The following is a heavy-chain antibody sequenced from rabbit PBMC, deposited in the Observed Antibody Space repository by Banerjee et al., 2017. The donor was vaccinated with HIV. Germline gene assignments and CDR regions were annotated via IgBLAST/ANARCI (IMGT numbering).Heavy chain of an antibody. Sequence: QEQLEESGGGLVKPGASLTLTCKASGFSFSGSYWMRWVRQAPGKGLEWIACVHGGSRSNTYYGSWAKGRFTISKTSSTTVTLQVTSLTAADTATYFCARGAILVAGALSLWGPGTLVTVS. V-gene: IGHV1S45*01. CDR3: ARGAILVAGALSL. CDR1: GFSFSGSYW. D-gene: IGHD4-1*01. CDR2: VHGGSRSNT. J-gene: IGHJ4*01.